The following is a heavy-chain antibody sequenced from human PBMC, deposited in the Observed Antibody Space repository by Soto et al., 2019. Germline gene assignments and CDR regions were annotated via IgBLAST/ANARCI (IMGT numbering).Heavy chain of an antibody. CDR1: GGSFSGYY. CDR2: INHSGST. J-gene: IGHJ4*02. Sequence: QVQLQQWGAGLLKPSETLSLTCAVYGGSFSGYYWSWIRQPPGKGLEWIGEINHSGSTNYNPSLKSRVTISVDTSKNQVSLKLSSGTAADTAVYYCARGPPVLRYFVWVPKPPPYYFDYWGQGTLVTVSS. CDR3: ARGPPVLRYFVWVPKPPPYYFDY. D-gene: IGHD3-9*01. V-gene: IGHV4-34*01.